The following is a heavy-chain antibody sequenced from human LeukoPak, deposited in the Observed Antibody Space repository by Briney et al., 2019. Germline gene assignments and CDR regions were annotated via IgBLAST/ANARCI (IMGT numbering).Heavy chain of an antibody. CDR3: ARRQRAYCSSTSCSNWFDP. V-gene: IGHV4-34*01. Sequence: SETLSLTCTVSGGSISSYYWSWIRQPPGKGLEWIGEINHSGSTNYNPSLKSRVTISVDTSKNQFSLKLSSVTAADTAVYYCARRQRAYCSSTSCSNWFDPWGQGTLVTVSS. CDR1: GGSISSYY. D-gene: IGHD2-2*01. CDR2: INHSGST. J-gene: IGHJ5*02.